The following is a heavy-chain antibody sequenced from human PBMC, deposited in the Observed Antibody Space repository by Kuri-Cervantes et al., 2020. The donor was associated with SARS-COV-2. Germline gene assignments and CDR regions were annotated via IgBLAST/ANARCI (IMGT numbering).Heavy chain of an antibody. CDR2: FDPEQREI. V-gene: IGHV1-24*01. D-gene: IGHD3-22*01. CDR3: ATEGYSIIIWAFAH. J-gene: IGHJ3*01. CDR1: GNTLTELP. Sequence: ASVKVSCKVSGNTLTELPLHWVRQAPGKGLEWMGGFDPEQREIIYAQKFQGRVSMTEDTSTDTAYMELSSLRSADTAVYYCATEGYSIIIWAFAHWGQGTKVTVSS.